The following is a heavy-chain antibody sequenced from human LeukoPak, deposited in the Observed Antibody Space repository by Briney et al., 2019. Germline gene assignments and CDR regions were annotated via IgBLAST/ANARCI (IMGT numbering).Heavy chain of an antibody. V-gene: IGHV4-59*01. CDR2: IYYSGST. J-gene: IGHJ5*02. CDR3: ARVGIAAQGKLNWFDP. Sequence: SETLSLTCTVSGGSISSYYWSWIRQPPGKGLEWIGYIYYSGSTNYNPSLKSRVTISVDTSKNQFSLKLSSVTAADTAVYYCARVGIAAQGKLNWFDPWGQGTLVTVSS. D-gene: IGHD6-13*01. CDR1: GGSISSYY.